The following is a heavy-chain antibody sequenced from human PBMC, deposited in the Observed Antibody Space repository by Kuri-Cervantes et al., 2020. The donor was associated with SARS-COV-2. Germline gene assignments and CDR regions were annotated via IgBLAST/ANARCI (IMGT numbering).Heavy chain of an antibody. J-gene: IGHJ6*03. D-gene: IGHD4-17*01. CDR1: GGTFSSYA. Sequence: SVKVSCKASGGTFSSYAISWVRQAPGQGLEWMGRIIPIFGTANYAQKFQGRVTITADESTSTAYMELSSLRSEDTAVYYCARANGDYQIEIDYYYYYYMDVWGKGTTVTVSS. V-gene: IGHV1-69*13. CDR2: IIPIFGTA. CDR3: ARANGDYQIEIDYYYYYYMDV.